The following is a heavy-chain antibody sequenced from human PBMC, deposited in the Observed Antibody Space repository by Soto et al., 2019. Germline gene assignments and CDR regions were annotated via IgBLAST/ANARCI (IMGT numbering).Heavy chain of an antibody. CDR3: ATVGVCTSTSCYGYYYYGMDV. V-gene: IGHV1-69*01. D-gene: IGHD2-2*01. Sequence: QVQLVQSGAEVKKPGSSVKVSCKASGGTFSSYAISWVRQAPGQGLEWMGGIIPIFGTANYAQKFQGRVTITADECTSTAYMELSSLRSEDTAVYYCATVGVCTSTSCYGYYYYGMDVWGQGTTVTVSS. J-gene: IGHJ6*02. CDR1: GGTFSSYA. CDR2: IIPIFGTA.